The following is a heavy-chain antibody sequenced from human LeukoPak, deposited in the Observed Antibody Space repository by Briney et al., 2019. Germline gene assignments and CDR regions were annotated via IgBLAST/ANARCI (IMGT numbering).Heavy chain of an antibody. CDR1: GYTFTSYG. V-gene: IGHV1-18*01. CDR3: AVLEDTLFEDY. CDR2: ISAYNHKT. Sequence: ASVKVSCKASGYTFTSYGISWVRQAPGQGLEWMGWISAYNHKTNYTQKLQGRVTMTTDTSTSTAYMELRSLRSDDTAVYYCAVLEDTLFEDYWGQGTLVTVSS. D-gene: IGHD2-15*01. J-gene: IGHJ4*02.